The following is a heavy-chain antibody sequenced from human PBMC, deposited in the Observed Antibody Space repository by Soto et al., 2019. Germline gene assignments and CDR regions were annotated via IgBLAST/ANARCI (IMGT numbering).Heavy chain of an antibody. CDR3: ARGSYDILTGYYYYFDY. J-gene: IGHJ4*02. Sequence: SETLSLTCTVSGGSISRGGYYWSWIRQHPGKGLEWIGYIYYSGSTYYNPSLKSRVTISVDTSKNQFSLKLSSVTAADTAVYYCARGSYDILTGYYYYFDYWGQGTLVTVSS. V-gene: IGHV4-31*03. D-gene: IGHD3-9*01. CDR2: IYYSGST. CDR1: GGSISRGGYY.